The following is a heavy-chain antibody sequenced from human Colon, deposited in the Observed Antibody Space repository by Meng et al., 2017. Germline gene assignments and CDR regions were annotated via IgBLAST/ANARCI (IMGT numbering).Heavy chain of an antibody. J-gene: IGHJ4*02. Sequence: VQLYAAGSRLVVPSYILSLAGTGSDGSVSSGSYCWILIRQPPWNGLEWIGYIYYSGSTNYNPSLKSRVTISVDTSKNQFSLKLSSVTAAYTAGYYCAXGXTNGITFGGVIVNWGQGTLVTGSS. CDR3: AXGXTNGITFGGVIVN. CDR2: IYYSGST. V-gene: IGHV4-61*01. D-gene: IGHD3-16*02. CDR1: DGSVSSGSYC.